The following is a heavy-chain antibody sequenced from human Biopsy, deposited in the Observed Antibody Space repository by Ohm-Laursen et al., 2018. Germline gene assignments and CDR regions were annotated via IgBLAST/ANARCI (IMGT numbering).Heavy chain of an antibody. CDR2: ITNTGRTV. CDR3: ARELGNGMDV. V-gene: IGHV3-11*01. Sequence: SLGLSCTASGFTFSDYYMNWIRQAPGKGLEWASFITNTGRTVYADSVKGRFTISRDNADNSLHLQMKSLRAEDTAVYYCARELGNGMDVWGQGTPVTVSS. J-gene: IGHJ6*02. CDR1: GFTFSDYY.